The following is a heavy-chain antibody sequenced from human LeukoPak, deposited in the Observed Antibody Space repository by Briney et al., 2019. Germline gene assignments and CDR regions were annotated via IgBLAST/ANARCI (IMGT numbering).Heavy chain of an antibody. J-gene: IGHJ3*02. D-gene: IGHD1-1*01. Sequence: ASVKVSCKASGYTFTSYGISWVRQAPGQGLEWMGWISAYNGNTNYAQKLQSRVTMTTDTSTSTAYMELRSLRSDDTAVYYCARTLRPRTVQRAFDIWGHGTMVTVSS. CDR3: ARTLRPRTVQRAFDI. V-gene: IGHV1-18*01. CDR1: GYTFTSYG. CDR2: ISAYNGNT.